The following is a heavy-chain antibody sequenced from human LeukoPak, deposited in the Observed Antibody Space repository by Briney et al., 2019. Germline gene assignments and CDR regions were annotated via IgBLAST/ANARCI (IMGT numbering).Heavy chain of an antibody. CDR2: INWNGGST. CDR3: AKGKRYSSSWSTLDY. J-gene: IGHJ4*02. V-gene: IGHV3-20*04. D-gene: IGHD6-13*01. CDR1: GFTFDDYG. Sequence: AGGSLRLSCAASGFTFDDYGMSWVRQAPGKGLEWVSGINWNGGSTGYADSVKGRFTISRDNSKNTLYLQMNSLRAEDTAVYYCAKGKRYSSSWSTLDYWGQGTLVTVSS.